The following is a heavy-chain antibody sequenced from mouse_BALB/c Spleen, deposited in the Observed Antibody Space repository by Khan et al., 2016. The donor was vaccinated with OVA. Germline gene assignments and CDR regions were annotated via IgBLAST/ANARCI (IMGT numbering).Heavy chain of an antibody. Sequence: EVELVESGGDLVKPGGSLKLSCAASGFTFSTYGMSWVRQAPDKRLEWVATVSTGGSYTYYPDSVKGRFTIFSDNAKNTLYLQMNGLRSEDTAMFYCTRLAYYYGSEGFAYWGQGTLVTVSA. D-gene: IGHD1-1*01. CDR3: TRLAYYYGSEGFAY. J-gene: IGHJ3*01. CDR2: VSTGGSYT. V-gene: IGHV5-6*01. CDR1: GFTFSTYG.